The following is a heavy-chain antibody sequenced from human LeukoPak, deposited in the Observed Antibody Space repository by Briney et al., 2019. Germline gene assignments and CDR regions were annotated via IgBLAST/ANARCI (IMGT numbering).Heavy chain of an antibody. J-gene: IGHJ6*03. D-gene: IGHD2-2*01. CDR1: GYSISGGYY. Sequence: ASETLSLTCAVSGYSISGGYYWGWIRQPPGKGLEWIGSIYHSGSTYYNPSLKSRVTISVDTSKNQFSLKLSSVTAADTAVYYCARRCTSCYLYYYYYMDVWGKGTTVTVSS. CDR2: IYHSGST. V-gene: IGHV4-38-2*01. CDR3: ARRCTSCYLYYYYYMDV.